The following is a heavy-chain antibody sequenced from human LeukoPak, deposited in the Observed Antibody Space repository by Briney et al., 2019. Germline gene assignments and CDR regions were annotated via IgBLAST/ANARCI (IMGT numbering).Heavy chain of an antibody. CDR1: GFTVSSNY. CDR3: AKQSAGSAAWYSLHYDF. D-gene: IGHD6-13*01. V-gene: IGHV3-53*01. Sequence: GGSLRLSCAASGFTVSSNYMSWVRQAPGKGLEWVSVIYSGGSTYYADSVKGRFTISRDNSKDTLYLQMNGLRAEDTAVYFCAKQSAGSAAWYSLHYDFWGQGTLATVSS. J-gene: IGHJ4*02. CDR2: IYSGGST.